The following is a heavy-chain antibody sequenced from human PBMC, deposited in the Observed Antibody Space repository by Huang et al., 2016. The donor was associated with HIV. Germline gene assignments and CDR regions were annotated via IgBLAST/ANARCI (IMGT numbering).Heavy chain of an antibody. D-gene: IGHD6-25*01. Sequence: QVQIVQSGAEVKKPGASVKVSCKASGYIFSTYDTHWVRQAPGQRREWMGRSNAGHGNTQYSHGFQGRGTITRDTAANTAYVELSSLRSEDTVVYYCARGIAAGDYWGQGTLVTVSS. CDR3: ARGIAAGDY. CDR1: GYIFSTYD. CDR2: SNAGHGNT. V-gene: IGHV1-3*01. J-gene: IGHJ4*02.